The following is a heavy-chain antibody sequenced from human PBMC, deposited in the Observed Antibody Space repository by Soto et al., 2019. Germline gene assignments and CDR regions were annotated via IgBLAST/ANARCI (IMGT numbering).Heavy chain of an antibody. V-gene: IGHV6-1*01. Sequence: PSQTLSLTCAISGDSVSSNSAAWNWIRQSPSRGLEWLGRTYYRSKWYNDYAVSVKSRITINPDTSKNQFSLQLNSVTPEDTAVYYCARVSDIVVVPAAMRSLPYYYGMDVWGQGTTVTVSS. CDR1: GDSVSSNSAA. CDR3: ARVSDIVVVPAAMRSLPYYYGMDV. CDR2: TYYRSKWYN. D-gene: IGHD2-2*01. J-gene: IGHJ6*02.